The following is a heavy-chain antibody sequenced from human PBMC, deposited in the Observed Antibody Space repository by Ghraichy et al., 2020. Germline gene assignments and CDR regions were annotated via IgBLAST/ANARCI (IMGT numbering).Heavy chain of an antibody. CDR2: INGDGSGT. V-gene: IGHV3-74*01. CDR1: GFTFSAYW. J-gene: IGHJ6*02. Sequence: LSLTCAASGFTFSAYWMHWVRQAPGKGLVWVSRINGDGSGTTYADSVKGRFTISRDNAKNTLYLQMNSLRDEDTAVYYCARGRYHGMDVWGQGTTVTVSS. CDR3: ARGRYHGMDV.